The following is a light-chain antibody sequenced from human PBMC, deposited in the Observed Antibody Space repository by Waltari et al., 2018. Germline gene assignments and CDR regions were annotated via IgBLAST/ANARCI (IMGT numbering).Light chain of an antibody. CDR3: QQGNSFPPT. CDR1: QGISTR. CDR2: DAS. Sequence: DIQITQSTSSVSASVGYRVTTACRASQGISTRLPWYQQKPGKAPRLLIYDASSLQSGVPSRVSGSGSGTDFTLTISSLQPEDFASYSCQQGNSFPPTFGQGTKVEI. V-gene: IGKV1-12*01. J-gene: IGKJ1*01.